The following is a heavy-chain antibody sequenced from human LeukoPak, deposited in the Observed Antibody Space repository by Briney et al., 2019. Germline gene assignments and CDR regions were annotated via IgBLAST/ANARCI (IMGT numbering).Heavy chain of an antibody. Sequence: SETLSLTCTVSGGSISSYYWSWIRQPPGKGLEWIGYIYYSGSTNYNPSLKSRVTVSVDTSKNQFSLKLSSVTAADTAVYYCARQLSGSLDYWGQGTLVTVSS. D-gene: IGHD3-22*01. CDR1: GGSISSYY. CDR3: ARQLSGSLDY. J-gene: IGHJ4*02. CDR2: IYYSGST. V-gene: IGHV4-59*08.